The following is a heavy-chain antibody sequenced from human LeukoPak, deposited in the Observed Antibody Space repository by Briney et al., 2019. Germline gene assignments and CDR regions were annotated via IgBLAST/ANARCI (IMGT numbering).Heavy chain of an antibody. CDR2: IKQDGSDK. D-gene: IGHD3-10*02. V-gene: IGHV3-7*01. CDR1: GFTFSSYW. Sequence: GGSLRLSCAASGFTFSSYWMSWVRQAPGKGLEWVANIKQDGSDKYYVDSVKGRFIISRDNVKNSLYLQMNSLRAEDTAVYYCAELGITMIGGVWGKGTTVTISS. J-gene: IGHJ6*04. CDR3: AELGITMIGGV.